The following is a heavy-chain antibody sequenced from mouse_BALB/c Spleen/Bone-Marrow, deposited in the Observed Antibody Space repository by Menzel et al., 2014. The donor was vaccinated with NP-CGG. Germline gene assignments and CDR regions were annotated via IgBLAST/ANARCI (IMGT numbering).Heavy chain of an antibody. CDR3: ARKGAMITHYYAMDY. CDR2: ISNGSSPI. J-gene: IGHJ4*01. Sequence: EVELMESGGGLPQPGGSRKLSCAASGFTFSSFGMHWGRQAPEKGLEWVAYISNGSSPIYYADTVKGRFTISRDNPKNTLFLQMTSLRSEDTAMYYCARKGAMITHYYAMDYWGQGTSVTVSS. V-gene: IGHV5-17*02. CDR1: GFTFSSFG. D-gene: IGHD2-4*01.